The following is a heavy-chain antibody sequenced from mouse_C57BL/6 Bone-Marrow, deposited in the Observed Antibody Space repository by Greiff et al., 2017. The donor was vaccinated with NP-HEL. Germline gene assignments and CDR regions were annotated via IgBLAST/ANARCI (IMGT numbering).Heavy chain of an antibody. D-gene: IGHD2-4*01. CDR1: GFTFSSYA. V-gene: IGHV5-4*03. J-gene: IGHJ3*01. Sequence: EVKLVESGGGLVKPGGSLKLSCAASGFTFSSYAMSWVRQTPEKRLEWVATISDGGSYTYYPDNVKGRFTISSDNAKNNLYLQMSHLKSEDTAMYYCARLYYDYAWFAYLGQGTLVTVSA. CDR3: ARLYYDYAWFAY. CDR2: ISDGGSYT.